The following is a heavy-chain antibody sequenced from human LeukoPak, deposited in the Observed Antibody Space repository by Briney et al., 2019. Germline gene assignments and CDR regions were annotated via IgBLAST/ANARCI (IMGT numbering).Heavy chain of an antibody. CDR2: ISSSSYT. Sequence: GGSLRLSCAASGFTLRDYYMSWIRQAPGKGLEWVSDISSSSYTKDGDSVKGRFTISRDNAKNSLYLQMNILRSEDTSVYYCERVILPAAIHWWGRGTLVIVSS. V-gene: IGHV3-11*05. CDR3: ERVILPAAIHW. J-gene: IGHJ4*02. D-gene: IGHD2-2*01. CDR1: GFTLRDYY.